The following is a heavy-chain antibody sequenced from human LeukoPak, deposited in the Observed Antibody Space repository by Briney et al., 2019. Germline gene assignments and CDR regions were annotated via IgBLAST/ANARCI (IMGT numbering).Heavy chain of an antibody. CDR2: ISSSGSTI. J-gene: IGHJ4*02. V-gene: IGHV3-11*04. Sequence: GGSLRLSCAASGFTFSDHYMSWIRQAPGKGLEWVSYISSSGSTIYYADSVRGRFTISRDNAKNSLYLQMNSLRAEDTAVYYCARVIRDGYNWDYWGQGTLVTVSS. D-gene: IGHD5-24*01. CDR1: GFTFSDHY. CDR3: ARVIRDGYNWDY.